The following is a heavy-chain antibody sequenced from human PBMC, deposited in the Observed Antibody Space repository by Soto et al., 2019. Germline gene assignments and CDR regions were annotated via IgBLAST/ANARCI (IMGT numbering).Heavy chain of an antibody. Sequence: SVKVSCKASGFTFTSSAVQWVRQARGHRLAWIGWIVVGSGNTNYAQKFPERVTITRDMSTSTAYMELSSLRSEDTAVYYCAAGIILTGFHAGYYGMDVWGQGTTVTVSS. V-gene: IGHV1-58*01. D-gene: IGHD3-9*01. CDR2: IVVGSGNT. J-gene: IGHJ6*02. CDR3: AAGIILTGFHAGYYGMDV. CDR1: GFTFTSSA.